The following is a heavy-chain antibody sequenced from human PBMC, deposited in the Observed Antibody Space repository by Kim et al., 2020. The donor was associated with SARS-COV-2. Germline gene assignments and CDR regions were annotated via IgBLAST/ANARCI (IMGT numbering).Heavy chain of an antibody. Sequence: PTLKSRVTISVDTSKNQFSLKLSAVTAADTAVYYCARVPGSGSYSEWFDPWGQGTLVTVSS. CDR3: ARVPGSGSYSEWFDP. D-gene: IGHD3-10*01. V-gene: IGHV4-59*01. J-gene: IGHJ5*02.